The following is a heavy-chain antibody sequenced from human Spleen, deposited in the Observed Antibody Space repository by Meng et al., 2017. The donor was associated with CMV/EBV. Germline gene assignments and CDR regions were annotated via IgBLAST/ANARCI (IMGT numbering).Heavy chain of an antibody. D-gene: IGHD3-10*01. CDR3: AREIPIRSSARFNYYGSGSYVGGPVD. CDR1: GYTFTSYG. V-gene: IGHV1-18*01. Sequence: ASVKVSCKASGYTFTSYGISWVRQAPGQGLEWMGWISAYNGNTNYAQKLQGRVTLTTDTSTSTAYMELRSLRSDDTAVYYCAREIPIRSSARFNYYGSGSYVGGPVDWGQGTLVTDSS. J-gene: IGHJ4*02. CDR2: ISAYNGNT.